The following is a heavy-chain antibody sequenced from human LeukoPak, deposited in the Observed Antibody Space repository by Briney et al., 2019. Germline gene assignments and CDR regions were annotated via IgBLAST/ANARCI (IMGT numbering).Heavy chain of an antibody. CDR3: ARGVSSVAAAGTGY. J-gene: IGHJ4*02. D-gene: IGHD6-13*01. CDR2: INPNSGGT. Sequence: ASVRVSCKASGYTFTGYYMHWVRQAPGQGLEWMGWINPNSGGTNYAQKFQGRVTMTRDTSISTAYMELSRLRSDDTAVYYCARGVSSVAAAGTGYWGQGTLVTVSS. CDR1: GYTFTGYY. V-gene: IGHV1-2*02.